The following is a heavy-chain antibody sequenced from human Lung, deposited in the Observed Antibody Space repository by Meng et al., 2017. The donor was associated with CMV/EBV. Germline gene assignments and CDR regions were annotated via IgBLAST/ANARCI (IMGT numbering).Heavy chain of an antibody. V-gene: IGHV4-55*02. Sequence: QGQLRGSGTGLGKPAGDLSISCGGSCNSTRNLTLGVLGRQPPGKGLEWIGESPHRGSSDYNPSLKRRISMSIGKFKNKFFLKPAPLTAADTALYHCLGRSGGSVWGQGTLVTVSS. CDR1: CNSTRNLTL. J-gene: IGHJ1*01. D-gene: IGHD3-10*01. CDR2: SPHRGSS. CDR3: LGRSGGSV.